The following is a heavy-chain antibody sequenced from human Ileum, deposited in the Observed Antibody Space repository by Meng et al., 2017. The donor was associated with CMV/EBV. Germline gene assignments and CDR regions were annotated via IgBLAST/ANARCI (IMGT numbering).Heavy chain of an antibody. CDR1: GFNFDSYG. J-gene: IGHJ4*02. CDR3: VKASKGGLGYFDF. CDR2: IRYDQTNE. D-gene: IGHD2-15*01. V-gene: IGHV3-30*02. Sequence: ASGFNFDSYGMHWVRQTPGKGLEWVAFIRYDQTNEDYADSVRGRFTIFRDNSKTTLYLQMSSLRADDTAVYYCVKASKGGLGYFDFWGQGTLVTVSS.